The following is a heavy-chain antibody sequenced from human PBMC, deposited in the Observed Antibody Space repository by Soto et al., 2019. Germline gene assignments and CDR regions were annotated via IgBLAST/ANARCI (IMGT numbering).Heavy chain of an antibody. CDR3: AKDPIGSGFFRFDD. CDR2: ITGSGGIT. V-gene: IGHV3-23*01. Sequence: EVQLLESGGGLVQPGGSLRLSCEASGFTFSNYGMGWVRQAPGKGLEWVSGITGSGGITYGADSVKGRFTISRDNSKNTLYLEMNSLRAEDTPVYYCAKDPIGSGFFRFDDWGQGTLVTVSS. CDR1: GFTFSNYG. D-gene: IGHD6-19*01. J-gene: IGHJ4*02.